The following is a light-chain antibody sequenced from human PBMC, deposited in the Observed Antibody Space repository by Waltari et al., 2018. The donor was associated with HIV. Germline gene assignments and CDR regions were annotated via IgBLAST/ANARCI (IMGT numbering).Light chain of an antibody. CDR3: QSYDRILGDVV. Sequence: QSVLTQPPSVSRAPGQRVTIPCTGSTSNFGAGYDVQWYRHLPGTAPKLRSHSSNNRPSGFPDRFSGSKSDTSSSLAITRLRAEDAADYYCQSYDRILGDVVFGGGTKLTVL. J-gene: IGLJ2*01. V-gene: IGLV1-40*01. CDR1: TSNFGAGYD. CDR2: SSN.